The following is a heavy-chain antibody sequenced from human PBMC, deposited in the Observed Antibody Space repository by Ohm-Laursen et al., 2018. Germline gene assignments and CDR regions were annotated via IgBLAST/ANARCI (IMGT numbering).Heavy chain of an antibody. CDR3: ARVLRFMEWF. CDR2: ISSLGRYI. J-gene: IGHJ4*02. V-gene: IGHV3-21*01. D-gene: IGHD3-3*01. CDR1: GFTISSYS. Sequence: SLRLSCAASGFTISSYSMNWVRQAPGKGLEWVSSISSLGRYIYYADSVKGRFTISRDTVKNALYLQMNSLRAEDTAVYYCARVLRFMEWFWGQGTLVTVSS.